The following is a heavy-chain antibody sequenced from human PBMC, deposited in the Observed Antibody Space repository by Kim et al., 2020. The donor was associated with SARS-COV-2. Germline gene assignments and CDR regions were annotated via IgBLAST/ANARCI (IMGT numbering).Heavy chain of an antibody. CDR2: IGTAGDT. CDR1: GFTFSSYD. V-gene: IGHV3-13*04. CDR3: ARVGPIEYSSSGGMDV. D-gene: IGHD6-6*01. J-gene: IGHJ6*02. Sequence: GGSLRLSCAASGFTFSSYDMHWVRQATGKGLEWVSAIGTAGDTYYPGSVKGRFTISRENAKNSLYLQMNSLRAGDTAVYYCARVGPIEYSSSGGMDVWGQGTTVTVSS.